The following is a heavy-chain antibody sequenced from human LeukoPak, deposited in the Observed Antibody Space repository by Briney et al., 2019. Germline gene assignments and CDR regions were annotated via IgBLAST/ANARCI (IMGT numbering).Heavy chain of an antibody. V-gene: IGHV4-4*02. CDR2: IYHSGST. D-gene: IGHD6-13*01. CDR3: AMFSSSWINAFDI. Sequence: SETLSLTCAVSGVSISSSNWWSWVRQPPGKGLEWIGEIYHSGSTNYNPSLKSRVTISVDKSKNQFSLKLSSVTAADTAVYYCAMFSSSWINAFDIWGQGTMVTVSS. J-gene: IGHJ3*02. CDR1: GVSISSSNW.